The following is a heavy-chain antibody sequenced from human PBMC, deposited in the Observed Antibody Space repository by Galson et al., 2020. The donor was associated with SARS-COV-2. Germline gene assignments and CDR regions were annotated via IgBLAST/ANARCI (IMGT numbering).Heavy chain of an antibody. CDR1: GFTFSSYA. D-gene: IGHD3-10*01. V-gene: IGHV3-23*01. J-gene: IGHJ4*02. Sequence: GESLKISCAASGFTFSSYAMSWVRQAPGKGLEWVSAISDSGGTTYYADSVEGRFTISRDNSKNTLDLQMNSLRAGDTAIYYCAKGPWERYYFGSGSVYLDYWGQGTLVTVSS. CDR2: ISDSGGTT. CDR3: AKGPWERYYFGSGSVYLDY.